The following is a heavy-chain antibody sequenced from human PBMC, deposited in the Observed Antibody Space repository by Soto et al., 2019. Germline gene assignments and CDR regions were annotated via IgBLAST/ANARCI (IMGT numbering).Heavy chain of an antibody. CDR1: GLTLDDYG. CDR3: ARGIPVYY. J-gene: IGHJ4*02. V-gene: IGHV3-20*04. Sequence: GGSLRLACAASGLTLDDYGMGWVRQTPGRGLEWVAGINGNGASTSYADSVKGRLTISRDNAKNSLFLQMNSLRAEDTALYYCARGIPVYYWGQGTLVTVS. CDR2: INGNGAST.